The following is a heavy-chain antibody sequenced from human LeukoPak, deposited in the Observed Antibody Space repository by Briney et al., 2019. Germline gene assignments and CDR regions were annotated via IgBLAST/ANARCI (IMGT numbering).Heavy chain of an antibody. CDR3: ATRSPHSGYDSFDY. CDR1: GYTLTELS. D-gene: IGHD5-12*01. J-gene: IGHJ4*02. V-gene: IGHV1-24*01. Sequence: ASVTVSCTVSGYTLTELSIHWVRQAPGRGLEWMGGFDPEHGETIYAQMIQGRVTMTEDTSADTAYIELTSLTSEDTAVYYCATRSPHSGYDSFDYWGQGTLVTVSS. CDR2: FDPEHGET.